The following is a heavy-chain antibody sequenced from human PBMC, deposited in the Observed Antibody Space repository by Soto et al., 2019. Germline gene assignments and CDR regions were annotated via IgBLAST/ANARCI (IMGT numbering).Heavy chain of an antibody. J-gene: IGHJ6*03. CDR1: GFSFSGFA. D-gene: IGHD5-18*01. Sequence: GGSLRLSCAASGFSFSGFAMIWVRQAPGKGLEWVSAISGSGVTSWYADSVKGRFTVSRDNPKNTLYLQMNSLRVEDTAVYYCVKGSRGYTNYYMDVWGKGTTVTVSS. CDR3: VKGSRGYTNYYMDV. CDR2: ISGSGVTS. V-gene: IGHV3-23*01.